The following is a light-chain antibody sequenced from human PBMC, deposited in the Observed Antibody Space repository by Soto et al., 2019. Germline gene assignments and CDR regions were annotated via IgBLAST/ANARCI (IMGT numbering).Light chain of an antibody. V-gene: IGKV2-28*01. CDR1: ESLFTAGHNY. Sequence: DIVLTQSPLSLPVTPGEPASIYCRSSESLFTAGHNYLDWYVQKPGQSPQLLIYLGSHRASGVPDRFSGSGSGTDFTLKMSRVEAEDVGVYYCMQALQTPLTFGGGTKVEI. CDR3: MQALQTPLT. CDR2: LGS. J-gene: IGKJ4*01.